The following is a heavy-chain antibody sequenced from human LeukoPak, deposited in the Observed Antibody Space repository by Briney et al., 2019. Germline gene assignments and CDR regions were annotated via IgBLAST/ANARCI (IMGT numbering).Heavy chain of an antibody. J-gene: IGHJ4*02. Sequence: PGGSLRLSCAASGLSFSSFAMSCVRQGPARGLEWVSSLRGNGETFYADSVKGRFTLSSDSSRNTVYFQLNNLRVEDTAIYYCARASWVSTTDAVRWGQGTLVTVSS. D-gene: IGHD1-14*01. CDR1: GLSFSSFA. CDR3: ARASWVSTTDAVR. V-gene: IGHV3-23*01. CDR2: LRGNGET.